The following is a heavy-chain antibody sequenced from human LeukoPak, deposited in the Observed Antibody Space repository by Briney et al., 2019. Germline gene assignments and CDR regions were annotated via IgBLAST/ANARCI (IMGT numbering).Heavy chain of an antibody. D-gene: IGHD6-19*01. J-gene: IGHJ4*02. CDR2: INPNSGGT. CDR3: AREGASGWYSGWYFDY. Sequence: ASVKVSCKASGYTFTGYYMHWVRRAPGQGLEWMGWINPNSGGTNYAQKFQGRVTMTRDTSISTAYMELSRLRSDDTAVYYCAREGASGWYSGWYFDYWGQGTLVTVSS. V-gene: IGHV1-2*02. CDR1: GYTFTGYY.